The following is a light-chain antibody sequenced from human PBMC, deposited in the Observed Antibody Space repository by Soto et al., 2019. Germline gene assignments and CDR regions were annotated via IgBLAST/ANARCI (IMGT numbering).Light chain of an antibody. CDR1: ISDFVVYNY. Sequence: QSVLTQPASVSGSPGQSITISCSGTISDFVVYNYVSWYQQHPGKAPKLMLYGVSKRPSGVSNRFSGSKSGSTASLTISGLQAEDEADYYCSSHTTSSALQVFGTGTKVTVL. CDR2: GVS. V-gene: IGLV2-14*03. J-gene: IGLJ1*01. CDR3: SSHTTSSALQV.